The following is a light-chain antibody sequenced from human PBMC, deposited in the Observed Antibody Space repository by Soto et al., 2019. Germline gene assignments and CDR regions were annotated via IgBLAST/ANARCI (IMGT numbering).Light chain of an antibody. Sequence: EIVLTQSPATLSFSPGERATLSCRASQSVSSYLAWYQQKPGQAPRLLIYDASNRATGVPARFSGSGTGTDFTLTISSLEPEDFAVYYCQQCSSWPLTFGGVTKVEIK. CDR3: QQCSSWPLT. CDR1: QSVSSY. CDR2: DAS. V-gene: IGKV3-11*01. J-gene: IGKJ4*01.